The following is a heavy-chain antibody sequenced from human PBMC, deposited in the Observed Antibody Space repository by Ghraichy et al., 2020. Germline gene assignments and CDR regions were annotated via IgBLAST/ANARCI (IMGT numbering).Heavy chain of an antibody. CDR2: ISYDGSNK. V-gene: IGHV3-30*18. CDR1: GFTFSSYG. D-gene: IGHD3-22*01. CDR3: AKPVEVSYYYDSSGYFFDAFDI. Sequence: GESLNISCAASGFTFSSYGMHWVRQAPGKGLEWVAVISYDGSNKYYADSVKGRFTISRDNSKNTLYLQMNSLRAEDTAVYYCAKPVEVSYYYDSSGYFFDAFDIWGQGTMVTVSS. J-gene: IGHJ3*02.